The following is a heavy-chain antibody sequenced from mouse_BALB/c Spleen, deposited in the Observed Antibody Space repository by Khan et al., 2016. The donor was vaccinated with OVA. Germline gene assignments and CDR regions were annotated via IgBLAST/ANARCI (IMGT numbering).Heavy chain of an antibody. Sequence: IPLVQSGPELVKPGASVKMSCKASGYTFTRYLMHWVKQKPGQGLEWIGYINPYNDGTKYNEKFKGKATLTSDKSSSTAYMELSSLTSEDSAVYYCVRPGNRYERVFDYWGQGTTLTVSS. CDR3: VRPGNRYERVFDY. V-gene: IGHV1S136*01. D-gene: IGHD2-14*01. J-gene: IGHJ2*01. CDR2: INPYNDGT. CDR1: GYTFTRYL.